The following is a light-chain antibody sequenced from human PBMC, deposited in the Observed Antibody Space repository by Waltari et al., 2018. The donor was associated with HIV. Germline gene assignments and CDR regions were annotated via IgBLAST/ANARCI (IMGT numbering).Light chain of an antibody. Sequence: DIQMTQSPSSLSASVGDRVTITCQASQDISSYLNWYQQKPGKAPKLLIYDASNLKAGVPSRFSGSGSGTFFTLTISSLQPEDAANYFCQQYGHLPLTFGPGAKVEIK. V-gene: IGKV1-33*01. CDR1: QDISSY. J-gene: IGKJ3*01. CDR3: QQYGHLPLT. CDR2: DAS.